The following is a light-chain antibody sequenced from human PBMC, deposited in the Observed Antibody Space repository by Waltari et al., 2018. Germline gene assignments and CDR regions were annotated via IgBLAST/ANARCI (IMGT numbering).Light chain of an antibody. V-gene: IGLV2-14*03. CDR2: DVN. CDR3: CSFTRSSTWV. Sequence: QSALTQPASVSGSPGQSIIISCTGTTNDLGGYNYVSWYQQHPGKAPKLMIYDVNSRSSGVSSRFSGSKSGNTASLIISGLQAEDEADYYCCSFTRSSTWVFGGGTKVTVL. J-gene: IGLJ3*02. CDR1: TNDLGGYNY.